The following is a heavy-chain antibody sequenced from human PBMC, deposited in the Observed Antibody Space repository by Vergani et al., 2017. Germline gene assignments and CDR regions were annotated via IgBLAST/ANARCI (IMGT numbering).Heavy chain of an antibody. V-gene: IGHV5-51*01. CDR1: GYSFTSYW. CDR3: ARDWISQKYYYYGMDV. Sequence: EVQLVQSGAEVKKPGESLKISCKGSGYSFTSYWIGWVRQMPGKGLEWMGIIYPGDSDTRYSPSFQGQVTISADTSTSTVYMELSSLRSEDTAVYYCARDWISQKYYYYGMDVWGQGTTVTVSS. CDR2: IYPGDSDT. J-gene: IGHJ6*02. D-gene: IGHD2-2*03.